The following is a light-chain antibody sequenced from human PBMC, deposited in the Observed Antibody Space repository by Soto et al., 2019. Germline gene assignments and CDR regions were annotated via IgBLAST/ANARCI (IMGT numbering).Light chain of an antibody. CDR1: SSDVGGYNY. CDR3: SSYTSISTLERVV. Sequence: QSALTQPASVSGSPGQSITISCTGTSSDVGGYNYVSWYQQHPGKAPKLMIYDVSNRPSGVSNRFSGSKSGNTASLTISGLQAEDEADYYCSSYTSISTLERVVFGGGTKLTVL. V-gene: IGLV2-14*01. CDR2: DVS. J-gene: IGLJ2*01.